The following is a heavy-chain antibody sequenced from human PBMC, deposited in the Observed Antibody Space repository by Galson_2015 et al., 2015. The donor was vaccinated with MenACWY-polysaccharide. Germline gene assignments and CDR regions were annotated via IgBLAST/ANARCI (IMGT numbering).Heavy chain of an antibody. J-gene: IGHJ4*02. CDR1: GFTFSNAW. CDR3: TTESDDHYYDSSGNFDY. V-gene: IGHV3-15*01. Sequence: SLRLSCAASGFTFSNAWMSWVRQAPGKGLEWVGRIKSKTDGGTTDYAAPAKGRFTISRDDSKNTLYLQMNSLKTEDTAVYYCTTESDDHYYDSSGNFDYWGQGTLVTVSS. D-gene: IGHD3-22*01. CDR2: IKSKTDGGTT.